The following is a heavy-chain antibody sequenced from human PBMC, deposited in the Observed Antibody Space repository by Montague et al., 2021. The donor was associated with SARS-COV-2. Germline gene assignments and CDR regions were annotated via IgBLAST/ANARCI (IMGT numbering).Heavy chain of an antibody. D-gene: IGHD3-16*01. CDR2: IYFNGNT. Sequence: SETLSLTCSVSGVSVSSNNYYWTWIRRPPGKGLEWIGYIYFNGNTMHNPSLEGRVTTSIDKSKNHFSLRLTSVTAADTAVYYCAREVVGVKTTWLDTWGQGTLVTVSS. CDR1: GVSVSSNNYY. J-gene: IGHJ5*02. V-gene: IGHV4-61*03. CDR3: AREVVGVKTTWLDT.